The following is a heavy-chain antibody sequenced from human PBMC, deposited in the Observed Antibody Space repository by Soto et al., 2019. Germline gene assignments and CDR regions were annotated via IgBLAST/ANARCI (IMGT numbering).Heavy chain of an antibody. CDR2: ISAYNGNT. D-gene: IGHD6-19*01. J-gene: IGHJ3*02. Sequence: ASVKVSCKASGYTFTSYGISWVRQAPGQGLEWMGWISAYNGNTNYAQKLQGRVTMTTDTSTNTAYMELRSLRFDDTAVYYCARGLESGWFGGDTFDIWGQGTIVTVSS. CDR3: ARGLESGWFGGDTFDI. CDR1: GYTFTSYG. V-gene: IGHV1-18*01.